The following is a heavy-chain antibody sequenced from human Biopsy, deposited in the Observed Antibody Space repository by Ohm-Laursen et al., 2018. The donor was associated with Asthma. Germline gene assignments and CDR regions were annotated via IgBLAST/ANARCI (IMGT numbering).Heavy chain of an antibody. CDR1: GFTFDDFA. CDR3: ARKARHGDYDFDY. Sequence: LSLTCAASGFTFDDFAMHWVRQAPGKGLEWVASVSWNSRDIAYADSVKGRFTISRDNSKNTLYLQMNSLRAEDTAVYYCARKARHGDYDFDYWGQGTLVTVSS. CDR2: VSWNSRDI. J-gene: IGHJ4*02. D-gene: IGHD4-17*01. V-gene: IGHV3-9*01.